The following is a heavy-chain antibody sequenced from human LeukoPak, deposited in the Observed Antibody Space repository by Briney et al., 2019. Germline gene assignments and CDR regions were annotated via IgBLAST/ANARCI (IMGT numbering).Heavy chain of an antibody. V-gene: IGHV1-46*01. CDR2: INPSGDT. Sequence: ASVNVSCKASGYTFTSRYMHWVRQAPGQGLEWMGLINPSGDTGYAQKFQGRVTVTRDTSTSTVYMELSSLISEDTAVYYCPPDTDYWGQGTLVTVSS. J-gene: IGHJ4*02. CDR3: PPDTDY. CDR1: GYTFTSRY.